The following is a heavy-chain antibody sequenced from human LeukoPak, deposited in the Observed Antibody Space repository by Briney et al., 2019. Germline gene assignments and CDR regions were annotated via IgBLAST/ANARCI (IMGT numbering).Heavy chain of an antibody. CDR1: GYTFTSYY. CDR3: ARGKEWLAPYYMDV. J-gene: IGHJ6*03. CDR2: INPNSGGT. V-gene: IGHV1-2*02. D-gene: IGHD6-19*01. Sequence: GASVKVSCKASGYTFTSYYMHWVRQAPGQGLEWMGWINPNSGGTNYAQKFQGRVTMTRDTSISTAYMELSRLRSGDTAVYYCARGKEWLAPYYMDVWGKGTTVTISS.